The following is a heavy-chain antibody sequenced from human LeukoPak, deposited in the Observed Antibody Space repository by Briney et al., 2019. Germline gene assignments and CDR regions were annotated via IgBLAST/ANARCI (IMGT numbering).Heavy chain of an antibody. CDR1: GFTFSSYG. V-gene: IGHV3-30*18. CDR2: ISYDGSNK. Sequence: QPGGSLRLSCAASGFTFSSYGMHWVRQAPGKGLEWVAVISYDGSNKYYADSVKGRFTISRDNSKNTLSLQMNSLGAEDTALYYCAKDVKPYYYYYGMDVWGQGTTVTVSS. CDR3: AKDVKPYYYYYGMDV. J-gene: IGHJ6*02.